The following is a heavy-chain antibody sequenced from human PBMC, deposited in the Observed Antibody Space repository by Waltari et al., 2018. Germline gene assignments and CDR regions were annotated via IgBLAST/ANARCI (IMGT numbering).Heavy chain of an antibody. D-gene: IGHD3-10*01. CDR3: ARRILHAAGSRGITDNYSMDV. V-gene: IGHV4-59*01. CDR2: ISYTGTT. CDR1: GGSIDSYD. Sequence: VKLRQSGPELVKSSETLSLTCRVPGGSIDSYDWTWYRQSPGKGLEWIGYISYTGTTNYNPSLESRVAISVDTSKNQLSLKLTSVTAADTAVYFCARRILHAAGSRGITDNYSMDVWGQGATVSVSS. J-gene: IGHJ6*02.